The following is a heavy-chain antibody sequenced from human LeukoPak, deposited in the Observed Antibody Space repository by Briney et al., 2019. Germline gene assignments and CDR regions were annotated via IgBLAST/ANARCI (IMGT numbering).Heavy chain of an antibody. Sequence: ASVKVSCKASGYTFTSYDINWVRQATGQGLEWMGWMNPNSGNTAYAQKFQGRVTMTRNTSISTAYMELSSLRSEDTAVYYCARGQITYYYGSGSSYFDYWGQGTLVTVSS. CDR2: MNPNSGNT. J-gene: IGHJ4*02. V-gene: IGHV1-8*01. D-gene: IGHD3-10*01. CDR1: GYTFTSYD. CDR3: ARGQITYYYGSGSSYFDY.